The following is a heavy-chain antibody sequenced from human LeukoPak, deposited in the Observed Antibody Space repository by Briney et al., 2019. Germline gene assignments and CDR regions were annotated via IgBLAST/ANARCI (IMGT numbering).Heavy chain of an antibody. CDR3: ARVGRVWFGEAIELYGMDV. CDR2: TYYRSKWYN. D-gene: IGHD3-10*01. J-gene: IGHJ6*02. CDR1: GDSVSSNSAA. V-gene: IGHV6-1*01. Sequence: SQTLSLTCAISGDSVSSNSAAWNWTRQSPSRGLEWLGRTYYRSKWYNDYAVSVKSRIAINPDTSKNQFSLQLNSVTPEDTAVYYCARVGRVWFGEAIELYGMDVWGQGTTVTVSS.